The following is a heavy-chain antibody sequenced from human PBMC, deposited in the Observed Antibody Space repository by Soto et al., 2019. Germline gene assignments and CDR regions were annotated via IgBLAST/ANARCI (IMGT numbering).Heavy chain of an antibody. J-gene: IGHJ5*02. CDR2: IYYSGST. Sequence: QVQLQESGPGLVKPSETLSLTCTVSGGSISSYYWSWIRQPPGKGLEWIGYIYYSGSTNYNPSLKSRVTISVDTSKNQFSLKLSSVTAADTAVYYCARDLRGLWFGELFGWFDPWGQGTLVTVSS. V-gene: IGHV4-59*01. D-gene: IGHD3-10*01. CDR3: ARDLRGLWFGELFGWFDP. CDR1: GGSISSYY.